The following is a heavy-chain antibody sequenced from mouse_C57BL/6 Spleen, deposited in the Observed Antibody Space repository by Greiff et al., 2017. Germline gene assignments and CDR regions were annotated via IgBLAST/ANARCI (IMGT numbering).Heavy chain of an antibody. J-gene: IGHJ4*01. Sequence: VQLLQSGAELVRPGASVKLSCKASGYTFTDYYINWVKQRPGQGLEWIARIYSGSGNTYYNEKFKGKATLTAEKSSSTAYMQLSSLTSEDSAVYFCARVPTTVVATKAMDYWGQGTSDTVSS. CDR1: GYTFTDYY. D-gene: IGHD1-1*01. CDR2: IYSGSGNT. V-gene: IGHV1-76*01. CDR3: ARVPTTVVATKAMDY.